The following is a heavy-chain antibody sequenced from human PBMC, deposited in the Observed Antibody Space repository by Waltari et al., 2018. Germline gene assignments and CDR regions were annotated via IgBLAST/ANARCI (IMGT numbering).Heavy chain of an antibody. Sequence: QVQLVQSGAEVKKPGASVKVSCKASGYTFTSYYIHWVRQAPGQGLEWMGIINPSLGRTSYAQKFQGRVTVTRDTSTSAVYMELSSLRSEDTAMYYCARGNYGGNSGFDYWGQGTLVTVSS. V-gene: IGHV1-46*01. CDR1: GYTFTSYY. CDR3: ARGNYGGNSGFDY. D-gene: IGHD4-17*01. CDR2: INPSLGRT. J-gene: IGHJ4*02.